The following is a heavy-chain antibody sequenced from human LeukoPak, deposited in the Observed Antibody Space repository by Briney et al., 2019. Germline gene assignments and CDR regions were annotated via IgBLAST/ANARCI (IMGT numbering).Heavy chain of an antibody. CDR2: INPNSGGT. J-gene: IGHJ6*03. Sequence: GASVKVSCKASGYTFTGYYMHWVRQAPGQGLEWMGRINPNSGGTNYAQKFQGRVTMTRDTSISTAYMELSRLRSDDTAVYYCARYGDYNYYYYYMDVWGKGTTVTVSS. CDR1: GYTFTGYY. CDR3: ARYGDYNYYYYYMDV. V-gene: IGHV1-2*02. D-gene: IGHD4-17*01.